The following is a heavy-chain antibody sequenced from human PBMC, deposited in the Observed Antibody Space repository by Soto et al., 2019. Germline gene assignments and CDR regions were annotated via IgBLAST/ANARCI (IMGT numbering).Heavy chain of an antibody. CDR2: IYYNDDR. J-gene: IGHJ4*02. V-gene: IGHV2-5*01. CDR1: GFSFTTAGVA. Sequence: SGPTLVNPTHTLTLTCTFSGFSFTTAGVAVGWIRQTPGGALEWLTLIYYNDDRRFSPSLKTRLTITGDTSKNQVVLSLTNVDPGDTATYFCAHSDGGYEIIYFDFWGQGIPVTVSS. D-gene: IGHD5-12*01. CDR3: AHSDGGYEIIYFDF.